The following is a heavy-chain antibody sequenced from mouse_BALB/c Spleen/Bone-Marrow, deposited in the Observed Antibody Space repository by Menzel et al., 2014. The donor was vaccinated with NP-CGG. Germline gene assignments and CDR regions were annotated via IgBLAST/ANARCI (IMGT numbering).Heavy chain of an antibody. J-gene: IGHJ3*01. D-gene: IGHD2-3*01. V-gene: IGHV5-6-3*01. Sequence: EVMLVESGGGLVQPGGSLKLSCTASGFTFSSYGLSWVRQTPDKRLELVATINRNGGTNSYPDSVKGRFTISRDNAKNTLYLQMSSLKSEDSALYYCARGADDYSWFAYWGQGTLVTVSA. CDR2: INRNGGTN. CDR1: GFTFSSYG. CDR3: ARGADDYSWFAY.